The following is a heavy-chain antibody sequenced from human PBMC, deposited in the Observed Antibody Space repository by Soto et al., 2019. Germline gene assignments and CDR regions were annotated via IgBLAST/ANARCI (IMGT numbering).Heavy chain of an antibody. CDR1: GFTFSSYA. V-gene: IGHV3-64D*08. Sequence: GGSLRLSCSASGFTFSSYAMHWVRQTPGKGLEYVSAISSNGGSTYYADSVKGRFTISRDNSKNTLYLQMSSLRAEDTAVYYCVKVQGIAVANSFDYWGQGTLVTVS. J-gene: IGHJ4*02. CDR2: ISSNGGST. D-gene: IGHD6-19*01. CDR3: VKVQGIAVANSFDY.